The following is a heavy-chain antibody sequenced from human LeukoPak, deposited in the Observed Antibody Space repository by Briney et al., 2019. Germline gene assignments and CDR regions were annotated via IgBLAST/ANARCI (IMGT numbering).Heavy chain of an antibody. CDR2: VKSKADGGTT. V-gene: IGHV3-15*01. CDR3: TSDPRIGRYFDY. D-gene: IGHD1-26*01. CDR1: GFTFNNAR. J-gene: IGHJ4*02. Sequence: GALELSLGASGFTFNNARVKWVRQVPGKGLEWGGRVKSKADGGTTDYAAPVEGRFTISRDDSENTLYLQMNSLKTEDTAVYYCTSDPRIGRYFDYWGQGTLVTVSS.